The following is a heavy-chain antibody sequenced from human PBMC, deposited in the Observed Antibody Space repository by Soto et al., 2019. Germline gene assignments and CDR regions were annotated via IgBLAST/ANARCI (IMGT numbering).Heavy chain of an antibody. J-gene: IGHJ4*02. V-gene: IGHV3-23*01. CDR2: ISDSDGST. D-gene: IGHD2-15*01. CDR1: GFTFSTYA. Sequence: EVQLLESGGGLVQPGASLTLSCAASGFTFSTYAMTWVRQAPGKGLEWVSTISDSDGSTYYADSAKGRFTISRDNSKNTVYLQMNSLSAEDTAVYYCAKEVEGGWYYFDYWGQGTLVTVSS. CDR3: AKEVEGGWYYFDY.